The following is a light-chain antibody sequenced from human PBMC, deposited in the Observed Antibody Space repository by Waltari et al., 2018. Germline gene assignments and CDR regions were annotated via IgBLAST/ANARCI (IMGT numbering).Light chain of an antibody. CDR1: QTVFNNY. Sequence: EILLTQSPGTLSLSPGERATLSCRASQTVFNNYLAWYHQRPGQAPRRLVSGPSTRAPGIPDRFSGRGSGTDFTLTISRLEPEDFALYHCQQYGSSPLTFGGGTKVE. CDR2: GPS. V-gene: IGKV3-20*01. CDR3: QQYGSSPLT. J-gene: IGKJ4*01.